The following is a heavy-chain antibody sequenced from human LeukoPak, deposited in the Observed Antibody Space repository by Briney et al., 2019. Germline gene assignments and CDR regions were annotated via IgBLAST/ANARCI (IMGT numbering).Heavy chain of an antibody. CDR1: GGSFSGYH. CDR2: INHSGST. Sequence: SETLSLTCAVYGGSFSGYHWSWIRQPPGKGLEWIGEINHSGSTNYNPSLKSRVTISVDTSKNQFSLKLSSVTAADTAVYYCARGRGYCSGGSCYKNWFDPWGQGTLVTVSS. D-gene: IGHD2-15*01. V-gene: IGHV4-34*01. CDR3: ARGRGYCSGGSCYKNWFDP. J-gene: IGHJ5*02.